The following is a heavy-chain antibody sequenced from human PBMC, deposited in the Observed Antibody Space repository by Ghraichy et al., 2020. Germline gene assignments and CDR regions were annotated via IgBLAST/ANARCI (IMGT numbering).Heavy chain of an antibody. D-gene: IGHD2-15*01. CDR3: AKELGYCSGGSCYLGLGFDY. V-gene: IGHV3-23*01. J-gene: IGHJ4*02. CDR2: ISGSGGST. CDR1: GFTFSSYA. Sequence: GGSLRLSCAASGFTFSSYAMSWVRQAPGKGLEWVSAISGSGGSTYYADSVKGRFTISRDNSKNTLYLQMNSLRAEDTAVYYCAKELGYCSGGSCYLGLGFDYWGQGTLVTVSS.